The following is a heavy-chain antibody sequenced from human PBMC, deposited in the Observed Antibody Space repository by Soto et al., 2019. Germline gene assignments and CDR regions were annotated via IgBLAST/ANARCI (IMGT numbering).Heavy chain of an antibody. D-gene: IGHD3-3*01. CDR3: ASRITIFGVVIPSYYYYGMDV. CDR2: IIPIFGTA. CDR1: GGTFSSYA. V-gene: IGHV1-69*13. J-gene: IGHJ6*02. Sequence: SVKVSCKASGGTFSSYAISWVRQAPGQGLEWMGGIIPIFGTANYAQRFQGRVTITADESTSTAYMELSSLRSEDTAVYYCASRITIFGVVIPSYYYYGMDVWGQGTTVTVSS.